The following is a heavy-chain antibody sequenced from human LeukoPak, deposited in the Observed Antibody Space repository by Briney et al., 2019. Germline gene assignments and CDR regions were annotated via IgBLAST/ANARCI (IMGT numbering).Heavy chain of an antibody. Sequence: GSSVKVSCKASGGTFSSYAISWVRRAPGQELEWMGGIIPIFGTANYAQKFQGRVTITADESTSTAYMELSSLRSEDTAVYYCAGPDIVVVPAAIEYFQHWGQCTLVTVSS. J-gene: IGHJ1*01. CDR1: GGTFSSYA. V-gene: IGHV1-69*01. CDR3: AGPDIVVVPAAIEYFQH. D-gene: IGHD2-2*02. CDR2: IIPIFGTA.